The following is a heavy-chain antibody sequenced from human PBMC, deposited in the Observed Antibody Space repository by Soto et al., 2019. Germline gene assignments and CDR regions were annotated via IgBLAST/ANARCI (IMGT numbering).Heavy chain of an antibody. CDR1: GYSISSGYY. CDR3: ASLRSTVVSFNY. Sequence: SETLSLTCAVSGYSISSGYYWGWIRQPPGKGLEWIGNIYYRGNTYYNPSLNSRVTISVDTSKNQFSLKLSSVTAADTAVYYCASLRSTVVSFNYWGQGTLVTVSS. D-gene: IGHD4-17*01. V-gene: IGHV4-38-2*01. J-gene: IGHJ4*02. CDR2: IYYRGNT.